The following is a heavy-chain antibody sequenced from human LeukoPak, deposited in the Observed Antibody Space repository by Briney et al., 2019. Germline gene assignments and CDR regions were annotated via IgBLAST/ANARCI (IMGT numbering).Heavy chain of an antibody. CDR1: GGSISNYY. CDR3: ARLYFGSGKYYYAMDV. D-gene: IGHD3-10*01. CDR2: IYTSGST. J-gene: IGHJ6*02. V-gene: IGHV4-4*07. Sequence: SETLSLTCTVSGGSISNYYWSWIRQPAGEGLEWIGRIYTSGSTTYSPSLKCRVTVSVDTSKNQFSLQLSSVTAADTAVYYCARLYFGSGKYYYAMDVWGQGTTVTVSS.